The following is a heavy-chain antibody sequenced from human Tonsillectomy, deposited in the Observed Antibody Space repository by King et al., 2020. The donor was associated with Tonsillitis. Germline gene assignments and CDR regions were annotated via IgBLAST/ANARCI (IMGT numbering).Heavy chain of an antibody. J-gene: IGHJ4*02. Sequence: VQLQQWGAGLLKPSETLSLTCAVYGGSFSGYYWSWIRQSPGRGLEWIGEINHSGTTNYNPSLKSRVTISVDTSKNQFSLQLNSVTAAVTAVYYCARGQAARPFDYWAQGLLVTVSS. CDR2: INHSGTT. D-gene: IGHD6-6*01. CDR3: ARGQAARPFDY. V-gene: IGHV4-34*01. CDR1: GGSFSGYY.